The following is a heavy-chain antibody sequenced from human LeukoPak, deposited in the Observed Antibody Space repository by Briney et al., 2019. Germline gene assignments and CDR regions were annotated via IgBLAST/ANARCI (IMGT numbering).Heavy chain of an antibody. J-gene: IGHJ5*02. CDR1: GYTFTSYY. Sequence: ASVKVSCKASGYTFTSYYMHWVRQAPGQGLEWMGIINPSGGSTSSAQKVQGKGTMTRDRSTSTVYMGLSSLRSEDTAVYYCARRDYDFWSGYYWSDPWGQGTLVTVSS. CDR2: INPSGGST. V-gene: IGHV1-46*01. CDR3: ARRDYDFWSGYYWSDP. D-gene: IGHD3-3*01.